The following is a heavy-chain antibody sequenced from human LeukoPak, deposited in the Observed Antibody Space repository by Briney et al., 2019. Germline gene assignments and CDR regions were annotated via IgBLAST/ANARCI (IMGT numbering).Heavy chain of an antibody. CDR2: ISHRRNT. V-gene: IGHV4-30-2*01. CDR1: GDSISSDDYS. J-gene: IGHJ4*02. D-gene: IGHD3-16*02. Sequence: SQTLSLTCTVSGDSISSDDYSWTWIRQPPGRGLEWIGYISHRRNTDYNPSLKSRVTISVDTSKNQFSLKLSSVTAADTAVYYCFGYDYVWGSYRSLGDYWGQGTLVTVSS. CDR3: FGYDYVWGSYRSLGDY.